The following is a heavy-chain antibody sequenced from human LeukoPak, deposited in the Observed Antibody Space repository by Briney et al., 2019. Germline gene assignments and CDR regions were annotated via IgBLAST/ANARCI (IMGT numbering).Heavy chain of an antibody. CDR2: IYYSGST. Sequence: SQTLSLTCTVSGGSISSGGYYWSWIRQHPGKGLEWIGYIYYSGSTYYNPSLKSRVTISVDTSKNQFSLKLSSVTAEDTAVYYCAKDDSQDSYYYYGMDVWGQGTTVTVSS. J-gene: IGHJ6*02. D-gene: IGHD3-22*01. V-gene: IGHV4-31*03. CDR1: GGSISSGGYY. CDR3: AKDDSQDSYYYYGMDV.